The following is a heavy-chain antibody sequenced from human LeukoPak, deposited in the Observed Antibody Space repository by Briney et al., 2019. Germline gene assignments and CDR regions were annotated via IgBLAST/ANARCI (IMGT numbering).Heavy chain of an antibody. CDR1: GFPFNAYW. CDR2: IRQDGDTK. J-gene: IGHJ6*02. Sequence: PGGSLRLSCAASGFPFNAYWMTWVRQAPGKGLEWVANIRQDGDTKYYVDSAKGRFTISRDNAKNSLYLQMNSLRAEDTAVYYCARDVSDIVVVPAAPNFYYYGMDVWGQGTTVTVSS. CDR3: ARDVSDIVVVPAAPNFYYYGMDV. V-gene: IGHV3-7*03. D-gene: IGHD2-2*01.